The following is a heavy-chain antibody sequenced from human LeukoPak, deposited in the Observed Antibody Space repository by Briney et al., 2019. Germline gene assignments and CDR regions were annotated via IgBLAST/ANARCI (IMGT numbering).Heavy chain of an antibody. CDR1: GGSISSSSYY. CDR2: IYYSGST. V-gene: IGHV4-39*07. J-gene: IGHJ3*02. D-gene: IGHD3-22*01. CDR3: ARLREVPYYYDSSPSDAFDI. Sequence: RPSETLSLTCTVSGGSISSSSYYWGWIRQPPGKGLEWIGSIYYSGSTYYNPSLKSRVTISVDTSKNQFSLKLSSVTAADTAVYYCARLREVPYYYDSSPSDAFDIWGQGTMVTVSS.